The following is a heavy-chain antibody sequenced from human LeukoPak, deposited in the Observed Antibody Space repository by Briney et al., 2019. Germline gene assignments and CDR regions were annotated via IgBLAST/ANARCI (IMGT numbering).Heavy chain of an antibody. D-gene: IGHD3-22*01. J-gene: IGHJ4*02. V-gene: IGHV3-23*01. CDR2: ISGSGGST. CDR1: GFTFSSYA. CDR3: ARFVGSDSSGYFDY. Sequence: PGGSLRLSCAASGFTFSSYAMSWVRQAPGKGLEWVSAISGSGGSTYYADSVKGRFTISRDNSKNTLDLQMNSLRAEDTAVYYCARFVGSDSSGYFDYWGQGALVTVSS.